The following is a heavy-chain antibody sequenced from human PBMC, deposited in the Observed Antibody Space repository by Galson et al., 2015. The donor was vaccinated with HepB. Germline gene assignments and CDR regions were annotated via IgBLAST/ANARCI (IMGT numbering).Heavy chain of an antibody. Sequence: QVQLQESGPGLVKPSQTLSLTCTVSGGSISSGDYYWSWIRQPPGKGLEWIGYIYYSGSTYYNPSLKSRVTISVDTSKNQFSLKLSSVTAADTAVYYCARVNTMVRGAYSFDYWGQGTLVTVSS. CDR3: ARVNTMVRGAYSFDY. CDR1: GGSISSGDYY. J-gene: IGHJ4*02. CDR2: IYYSGST. D-gene: IGHD3-10*01. V-gene: IGHV4-30-4*01.